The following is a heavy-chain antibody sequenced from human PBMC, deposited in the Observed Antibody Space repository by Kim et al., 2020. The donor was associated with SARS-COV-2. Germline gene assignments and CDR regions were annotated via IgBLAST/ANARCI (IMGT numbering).Heavy chain of an antibody. J-gene: IGHJ3*01. CDR1: GYSFSGYW. Sequence: GESLKISCKGSGYSFSGYWIGWVRQMPGKGLEWMAMIFPGDSDTRYSPSFQGHVTISADRSLTTAYLQWSSLKASDTAMYYCARPPRRGASNAFDLWGQGTMVTVSS. D-gene: IGHD1-26*01. V-gene: IGHV5-51*01. CDR3: ARPPRRGASNAFDL. CDR2: IFPGDSDT.